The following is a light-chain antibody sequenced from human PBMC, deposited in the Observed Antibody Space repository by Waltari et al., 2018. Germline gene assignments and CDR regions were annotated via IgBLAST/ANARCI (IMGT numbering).Light chain of an antibody. CDR2: GNS. CDR1: SSHIRGGYD. J-gene: IGLJ2*01. CDR3: QSYDSSLSGYVV. Sequence: QSVLTQPPSVSGAPGQRVPISCTGSSSHIRGGYDVNWYQQLPGTAPKLLIYGNSNRPSGVPDRFSGSKSGTSASLAITGLQAEDEADYYCQSYDSSLSGYVVFGGGTKLTVL. V-gene: IGLV1-40*01.